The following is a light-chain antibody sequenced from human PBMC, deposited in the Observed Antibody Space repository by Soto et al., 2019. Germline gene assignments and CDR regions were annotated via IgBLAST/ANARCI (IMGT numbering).Light chain of an antibody. CDR2: GAS. J-gene: IGKJ4*01. CDR3: HQYDT. Sequence: ENVLTQSPGSLSLSPGERATLSCRASQSVSSTYLAWYQQKPGQPPRLLIYGASIRATGIPDRFSGSGSGTDFTLTISRLEPEDFAVYYCHQYDTFGGGTKVEIK. CDR1: QSVSSTY. V-gene: IGKV3-20*01.